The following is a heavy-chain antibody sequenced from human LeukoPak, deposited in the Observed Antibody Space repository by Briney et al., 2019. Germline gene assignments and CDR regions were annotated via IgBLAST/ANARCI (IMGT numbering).Heavy chain of an antibody. CDR1: GGSISSSNW. D-gene: IGHD4-23*01. CDR3: ARGGGYRFDY. CDR2: IYHSGST. V-gene: IGHV4-4*02. J-gene: IGHJ4*02. Sequence: SGTLSLTCAVSGGSISSSNWWSWVRQPPEKGLEWIGEIYHSGSTNYNPSLKSRVTVSVDKSKNQFSLNLTSVTAADTAVYYCARGGGYRFDYWGQGALLTVSS.